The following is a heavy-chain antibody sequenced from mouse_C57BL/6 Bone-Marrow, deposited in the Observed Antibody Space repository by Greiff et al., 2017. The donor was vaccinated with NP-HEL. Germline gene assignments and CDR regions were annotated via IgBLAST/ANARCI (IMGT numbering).Heavy chain of an antibody. Sequence: VQLQQSGPELVKPGASVKIPCKASGYTFTDYNMDWVKHSHGKSLEWIGDINPNNGGTIYNQKFKGKATLTVDKSSSTAYMELRSLTSEDTAVYYWAIYDYDGKAWFAYWGQGTLVTVSA. D-gene: IGHD2-4*01. CDR1: GYTFTDYN. V-gene: IGHV1-18*01. CDR3: AIYDYDGKAWFAY. J-gene: IGHJ3*01. CDR2: INPNNGGT.